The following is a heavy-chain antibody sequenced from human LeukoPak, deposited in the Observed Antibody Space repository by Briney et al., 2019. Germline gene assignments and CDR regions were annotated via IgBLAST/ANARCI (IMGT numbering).Heavy chain of an antibody. CDR1: GDRVSSNSAA. CDR2: TYYRSKWHY. J-gene: IGHJ6*02. V-gene: IGHV6-1*01. D-gene: IGHD1-1*01. CDR3: ARQSSTDYYYYGLNV. Sequence: SQTLSLTCVISGDRVSSNSAAWNWIRQSPSRGLEWLGRTYYRSKWHYDYAESVKRRITVNPDTSKNQFSLQLNSVTPEDTAVYYCARQSSTDYYYYGLNVWGQGTTAAVSS.